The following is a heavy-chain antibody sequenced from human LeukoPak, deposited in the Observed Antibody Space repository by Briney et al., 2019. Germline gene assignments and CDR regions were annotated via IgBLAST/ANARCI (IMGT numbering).Heavy chain of an antibody. D-gene: IGHD3-10*01. V-gene: IGHV3-23*03. J-gene: IGHJ5*02. CDR1: GFTFSIYA. CDR2: ISTDGGIT. CDR3: ATKYS. Sequence: PGGSLRLSCAASGFTFSIYAMTWARQAPGKGLGWVSDISTDGGITFYADSVKGRFSISRDNSKNTLYLQMSSLRAEDSAVYYCATKYSWGEGTLVTVSS.